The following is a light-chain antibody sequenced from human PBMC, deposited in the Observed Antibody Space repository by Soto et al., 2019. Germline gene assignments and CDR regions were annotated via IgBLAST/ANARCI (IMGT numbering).Light chain of an antibody. CDR2: AAS. CDR1: QNIFSW. CDR3: QQASTYPLT. Sequence: DIQMTQSPSSVSASVGDRVTITCRASQNIFSWLAWYQHKPGNAPKLLISAASTLQSGVPPRFRGSGSGTDFTLTIANLQPEDFATYYCQQASTYPLTVGGGTKVEIK. V-gene: IGKV1-12*01. J-gene: IGKJ4*01.